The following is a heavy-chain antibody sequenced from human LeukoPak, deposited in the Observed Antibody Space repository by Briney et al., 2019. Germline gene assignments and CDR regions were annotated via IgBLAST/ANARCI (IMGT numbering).Heavy chain of an antibody. V-gene: IGHV4-39*07. Sequence: SETLSLTCTVSGVSISSSSYYWSWIRQPPGKGLEWIGEINHSGSTNYNPSLKSRVTISVDKSKNQFSLKLSSVTAADTAVYYCASPTAPGAAGTMGGWGQGTLVTVSS. CDR1: GVSISSSSYY. D-gene: IGHD6-13*01. J-gene: IGHJ4*02. CDR2: INHSGST. CDR3: ASPTAPGAAGTMGG.